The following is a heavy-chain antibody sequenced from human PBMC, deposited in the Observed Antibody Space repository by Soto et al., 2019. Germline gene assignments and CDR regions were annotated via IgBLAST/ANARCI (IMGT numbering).Heavy chain of an antibody. CDR1: GGSISSYY. Sequence: SETLSLTCTVSGGSISSYYWSWIRQPPGKGLEWIGYIYYSGSTNYNPSLKSRVTISVDTSKNQFSLKLSSVTAADTAVYYCARRNPGIAAAGYLYYYYYGMDVWGQGTTVTVSS. D-gene: IGHD6-13*01. J-gene: IGHJ6*02. CDR3: ARRNPGIAAAGYLYYYYYGMDV. V-gene: IGHV4-59*01. CDR2: IYYSGST.